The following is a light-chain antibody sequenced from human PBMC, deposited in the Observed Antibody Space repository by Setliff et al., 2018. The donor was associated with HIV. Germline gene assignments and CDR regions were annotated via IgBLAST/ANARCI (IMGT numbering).Light chain of an antibody. V-gene: IGKV1-39*01. CDR1: HSVKNH. J-gene: IGKJ4*01. CDR3: QQYDSSPLT. CDR2: GAS. Sequence: DIPMTQSPSSLSASVGDTVTITCRASHSVKNHLNWYQHRPGQAPSLLIFGASNLQSGVPSRFRGSGSGTHFTLTISRLEPEDFAVYYCQQYDSSPLTFGGGTKV.